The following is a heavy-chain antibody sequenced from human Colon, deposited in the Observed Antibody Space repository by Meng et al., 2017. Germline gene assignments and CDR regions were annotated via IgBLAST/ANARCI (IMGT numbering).Heavy chain of an antibody. D-gene: IGHD3-10*01. CDR2: VQSGGAT. CDR3: AKDPGYGLGTAYGDY. V-gene: IGHV3-53*01. Sequence: GESLKISCVVSGFNVSNNYMCWVRQAPGKGLEWVSVVQSGGATLYADSVKGRFTISRDNSKNTLYFQLNSLREEDTAVYYCAKDPGYGLGTAYGDYWGHGTMVTVSS. J-gene: IGHJ4*01. CDR1: GFNVSNNY.